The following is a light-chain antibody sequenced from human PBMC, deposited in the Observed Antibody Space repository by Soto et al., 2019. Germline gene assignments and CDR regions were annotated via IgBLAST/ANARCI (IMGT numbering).Light chain of an antibody. CDR3: QQYDNLPIT. Sequence: DIQMTQSPSTLSGSVGDRVTITCRASQTISSWLAWYQQKPGKAPKLLIYDASNLETGVPSRFSGSESGTDFTFTISSLQPEDIATYYCQQYDNLPITFGQGTRLEIK. CDR2: DAS. V-gene: IGKV1-33*01. CDR1: QTISSW. J-gene: IGKJ5*01.